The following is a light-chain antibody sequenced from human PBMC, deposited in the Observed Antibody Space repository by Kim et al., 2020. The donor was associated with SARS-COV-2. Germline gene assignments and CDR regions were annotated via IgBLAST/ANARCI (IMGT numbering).Light chain of an antibody. V-gene: IGKV1-5*01. CDR1: QNINSW. CDR2: DAS. J-gene: IGKJ2*01. Sequence: SASVEDTVTITCRASQNINSWLAWYQQKPGKAPKFLIYDASDLRSGVPSRFRGRGSGTQFTLTISGLQPEDFATYYCQQYNSYSYSFGQGTKLEI. CDR3: QQYNSYSYS.